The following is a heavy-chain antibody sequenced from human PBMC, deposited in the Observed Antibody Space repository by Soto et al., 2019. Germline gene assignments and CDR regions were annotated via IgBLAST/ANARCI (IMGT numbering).Heavy chain of an antibody. D-gene: IGHD2-8*01. CDR3: AKEWSDARTREKCGLVDY. CDR1: GFTFSNYA. Sequence: GGSLRLSCAAFGFTFSNYAMAWVRQAPGKGLEWVSTIRASGTSTYYADSVEGRFSISRDNSKNTLYLQMNSLRAEDTAVYYCAKEWSDARTREKCGLVDYWGQGALVTVSS. CDR2: IRASGTST. J-gene: IGHJ4*02. V-gene: IGHV3-23*01.